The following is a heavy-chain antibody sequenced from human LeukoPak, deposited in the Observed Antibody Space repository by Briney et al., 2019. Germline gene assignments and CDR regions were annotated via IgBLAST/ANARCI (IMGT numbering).Heavy chain of an antibody. J-gene: IGHJ3*02. CDR1: GYSFTTYW. V-gene: IGHV5-51*01. D-gene: IGHD3-10*01. CDR3: ARQFRYGSGNYYPDAFDI. CDR2: IYPGDSDT. Sequence: GESLKISCTGSGYSFTTYWIGWVRQMPGKGLQWMGIIYPGDSDTSYRPSFQGQVAISADKSISTAYLQWSSLKASDTAMYYCARQFRYGSGNYYPDAFDIWGQGTMVTVSS.